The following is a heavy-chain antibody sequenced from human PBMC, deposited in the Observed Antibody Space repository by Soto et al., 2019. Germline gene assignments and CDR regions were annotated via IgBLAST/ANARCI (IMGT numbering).Heavy chain of an antibody. D-gene: IGHD5-18*01. V-gene: IGHV3-30*19. Sequence: PGGSLRLSCVASGFTFNHHGMHWVRQAPGRGLEWVAVISYDGVNQYYADSVKGRFTISRDNSKSSLYLQMSSLRPEDTAVYYCARGIQLWLRLFDSWGQGTLVTVSS. J-gene: IGHJ4*02. CDR1: GFTFNHHG. CDR3: ARGIQLWLRLFDS. CDR2: ISYDGVNQ.